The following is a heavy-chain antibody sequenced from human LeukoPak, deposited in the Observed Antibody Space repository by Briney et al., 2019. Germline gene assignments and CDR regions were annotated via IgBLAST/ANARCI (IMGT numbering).Heavy chain of an antibody. Sequence: PGGSLRLSCAASGFTFDDYGMSWVRQAPGKGLEWVSGINWNGGSTGYADSVKGRFTISRDNAKNSLYLQINSLRAEDTAVYYCARDRGSHPTWELSGFDYWGQGTLVTVSS. CDR3: ARDRGSHPTWELSGFDY. D-gene: IGHD1-26*01. CDR2: INWNGGST. J-gene: IGHJ4*02. CDR1: GFTFDDYG. V-gene: IGHV3-20*04.